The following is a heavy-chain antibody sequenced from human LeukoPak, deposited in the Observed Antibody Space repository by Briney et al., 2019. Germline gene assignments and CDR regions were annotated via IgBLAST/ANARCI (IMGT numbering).Heavy chain of an antibody. CDR2: IKQDGSEK. CDR3: AREVGGPAVGTGFDY. V-gene: IGHV3-7*03. J-gene: IGHJ4*02. CDR1: GFTFSSYW. D-gene: IGHD6-13*01. Sequence: GGSLRLSCAASGFTFSSYWMSWVRQAPGKGLEWVANIKQDGSEKYYVDSVKGRFTISRDNSKNTLYLQMSSLRAEDTAVYYCAREVGGPAVGTGFDYWGQGTLVTVSS.